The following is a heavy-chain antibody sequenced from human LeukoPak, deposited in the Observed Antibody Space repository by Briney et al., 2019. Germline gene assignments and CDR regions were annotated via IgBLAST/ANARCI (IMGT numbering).Heavy chain of an antibody. V-gene: IGHV1-58*02. CDR1: GFTFPNSA. J-gene: IGHJ5*02. Sequence: TSVKVSCKASGFTFPNSAMQWVRQARGQRLEWIGWIVLGAGNTVYSHKFHDRVTTTRDVSTNTAYMELDSLGSEDTAVYYCAAQRGTSLHDFWSTRLFDPWGQGTLVTVSS. D-gene: IGHD3-3*01. CDR2: IVLGAGNT. CDR3: AAQRGTSLHDFWSTRLFDP.